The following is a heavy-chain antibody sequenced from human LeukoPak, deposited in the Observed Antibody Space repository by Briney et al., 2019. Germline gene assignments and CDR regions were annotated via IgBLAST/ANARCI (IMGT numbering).Heavy chain of an antibody. J-gene: IGHJ3*01. CDR1: GFTFSSYT. D-gene: IGHD3-3*01. Sequence: PGGSLRLSCAASGFTFSSYTMNWVRQAPGKGLEWVAAINSAGSGSYADSVKGRFTISRDNAKKSLSLQMNSLRAGDTAVYYCATSPDFWSPWGQGTMVIVSS. CDR2: INSAGSG. CDR3: ATSPDFWSP. V-gene: IGHV3-21*01.